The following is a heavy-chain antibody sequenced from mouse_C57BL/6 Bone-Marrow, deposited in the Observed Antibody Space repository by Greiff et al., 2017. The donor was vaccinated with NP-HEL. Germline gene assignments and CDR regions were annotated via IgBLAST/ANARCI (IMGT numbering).Heavy chain of an antibody. V-gene: IGHV1-55*01. J-gene: IGHJ2*01. CDR1: GYTFTSYW. Sequence: VQLQQPGAELVKPGASVKMSCKASGYTFTSYWITWVKQRPGHGLEWIGDIYPGSGSTTYNEKFKSKATLTVDTSSSTAYMQLSSLTSEDSAVYYGARSNYSNFRWGQGTTLTVSS. CDR3: ARSNYSNFR. D-gene: IGHD2-5*01. CDR2: IYPGSGST.